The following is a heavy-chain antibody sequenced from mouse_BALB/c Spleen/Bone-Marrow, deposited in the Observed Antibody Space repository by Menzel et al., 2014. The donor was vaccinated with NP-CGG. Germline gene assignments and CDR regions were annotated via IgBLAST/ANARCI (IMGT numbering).Heavy chain of an antibody. J-gene: IGHJ1*01. CDR1: GFAFSSYD. CDR3: ARHKLGRWYVDV. V-gene: IGHV5-12-1*01. Sequence: EVMLVESGGGLVKPGGSLQLSCAVSGFAFSSYDMSWVRPTPGKRLELFAYLISGGGSTSYPDILKGRFTISRDNAKNTLYLKMSSLKSEDTAMYYCARHKLGRWYVDVWGAGTTVTVSS. CDR2: LISGGGST. D-gene: IGHD4-1*01.